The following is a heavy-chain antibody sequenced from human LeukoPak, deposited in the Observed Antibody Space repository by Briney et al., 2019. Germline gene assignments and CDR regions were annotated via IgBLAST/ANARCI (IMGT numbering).Heavy chain of an antibody. Sequence: PSETLSLTCTLSGGSLSSSSYYWGWIRQPPGKGLEWIGSIYYSGSTYYNPSLKSRVTISVDTSKTQFFLKLSSVTAADTALYYCARPRRLAAAGPSPGGDWGKGTTVTVSS. CDR3: ARPRRLAAAGPSPGGD. CDR2: IYYSGST. D-gene: IGHD6-13*01. CDR1: GGSLSSSSYY. V-gene: IGHV4-39*01. J-gene: IGHJ6*04.